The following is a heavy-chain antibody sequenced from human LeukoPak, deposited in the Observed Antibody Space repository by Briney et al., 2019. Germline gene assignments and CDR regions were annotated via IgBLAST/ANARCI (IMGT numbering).Heavy chain of an antibody. J-gene: IGHJ4*02. CDR2: ISSSGSTI. CDR1: GFTFSSYE. CDR3: ARRGEVGGFDY. Sequence: GGSLRLSCAASGFTFSSYEMNWVRQAPGKGLEWVSYISSSGSTIYYADSVKGRFTISRDNAKNSLYLQMNSLRAEDTAVYYCARRGEVGGFDYWGQGTLVTVSS. V-gene: IGHV3-48*03. D-gene: IGHD3-10*01.